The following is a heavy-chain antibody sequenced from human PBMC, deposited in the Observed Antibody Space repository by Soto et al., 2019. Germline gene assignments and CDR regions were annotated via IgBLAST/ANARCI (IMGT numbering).Heavy chain of an antibody. V-gene: IGHV3-30-3*01. CDR1: GFTFSSYA. J-gene: IGHJ4*02. CDR2: ISYDGSNK. D-gene: IGHD6-19*01. Sequence: QVQLVESGGGVVQPGRSLRLSCAASGFTFSSYAMHWVRQAPGKGLEWVAVISYDGSNKYYADSVKGRFTISRDNSKNTLYLQMNRLRAEDTAVYYCAREVRIAVAGKVDYWGQGTLVTVSS. CDR3: AREVRIAVAGKVDY.